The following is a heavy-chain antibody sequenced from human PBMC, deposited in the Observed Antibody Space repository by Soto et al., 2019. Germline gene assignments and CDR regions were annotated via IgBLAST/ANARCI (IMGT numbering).Heavy chain of an antibody. CDR2: IYYSGNT. Sequence: SETLSLACPVSGGSVSSGDYYWSWIRQPPGKGLEWIGYIYYSGNTNYNPSLKSRVIISVDTSKNLFSLKLTSVTAADTAVYYCARDMHAGVTHYFDPGGQGTLVTVYS. V-gene: IGHV4-61*08. CDR3: ARDMHAGVTHYFDP. D-gene: IGHD1-26*01. CDR1: GGSVSSGDYY. J-gene: IGHJ5*02.